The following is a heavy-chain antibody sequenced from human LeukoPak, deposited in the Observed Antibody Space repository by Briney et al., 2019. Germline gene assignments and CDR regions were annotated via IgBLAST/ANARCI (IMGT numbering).Heavy chain of an antibody. CDR1: GASISRFY. V-gene: IGHV4-59*01. CDR2: LSYSGGT. CDR3: ARYERIGSFSGGACYYGLDV. J-gene: IGHJ6*02. Sequence: PSETMSLTCSVSGASISRFYWVWVRQPPGNGLEWIGYLSYSGGTKYNPSLKNRVSTSVDTSRNQFSLKLTSVTAADTAVYYCARYERIGSFSGGACYYGLDVWGQGTTVTVS. D-gene: IGHD2-15*01.